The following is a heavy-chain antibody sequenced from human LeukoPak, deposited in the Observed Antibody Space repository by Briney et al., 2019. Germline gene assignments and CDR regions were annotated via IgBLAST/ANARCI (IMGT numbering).Heavy chain of an antibody. J-gene: IGHJ6*02. Sequence: GESLKISCKGSGYNFGTRWVAWVRQMPGKGLEWMGIIYPDDSDARYSPSFRGQVTISADKSINTAYLQWSSLKASDTAIYFCARGAYGSGSYYNYYGMDVWGQGTTVTVSS. CDR3: ARGAYGSGSYYNYYGMDV. D-gene: IGHD3-10*01. V-gene: IGHV5-51*01. CDR2: IYPDDSDA. CDR1: GYNFGTRW.